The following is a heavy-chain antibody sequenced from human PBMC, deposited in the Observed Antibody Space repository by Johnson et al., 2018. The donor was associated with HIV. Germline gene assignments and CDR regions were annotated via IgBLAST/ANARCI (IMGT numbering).Heavy chain of an antibody. Sequence: VQLVESGGGLVRPGGSLRLSCAASGFTFDDYAMHWVRQAPGKGLEYVSAISSNGGSTYYANSVKGRFTISRDNSKNTLYLQMGSLRAEDMAVYYCARGGASGAFDICGQGTMVTVSS. J-gene: IGHJ3*02. D-gene: IGHD1-26*01. CDR3: ARGGASGAFDI. V-gene: IGHV3-64*01. CDR2: ISSNGGST. CDR1: GFTFDDYA.